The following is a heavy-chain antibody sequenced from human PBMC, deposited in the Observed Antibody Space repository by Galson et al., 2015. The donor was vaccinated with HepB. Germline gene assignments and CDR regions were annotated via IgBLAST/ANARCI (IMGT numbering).Heavy chain of an antibody. V-gene: IGHV3-64D*06. Sequence: SLRLSCAASGFTFSSYAMHWVRQAPGKGLDYVSAISSNGGSTYYADSVKGRFTISRDNSKNTLYLQMSSLRAEDTAVYYCVKTGDYGDYLYYFDYWGQGTLVTVSS. CDR3: VKTGDYGDYLYYFDY. J-gene: IGHJ4*02. CDR1: GFTFSSYA. D-gene: IGHD4-17*01. CDR2: ISSNGGST.